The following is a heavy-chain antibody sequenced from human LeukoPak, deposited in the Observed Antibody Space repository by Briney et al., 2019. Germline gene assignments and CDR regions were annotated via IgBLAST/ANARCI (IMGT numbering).Heavy chain of an antibody. CDR2: INPNSGGT. CDR3: ADTVPAARGGVGYYYYMDV. CDR1: GYIFTDYY. D-gene: IGHD2-2*01. Sequence: ASVKVSCKASGYIFTDYYMHWVRQAPGQELGWMGRINPNSGGTNYAQKFQGRVTMTRDTSISTAYMELSRLRSDDTAVYYCADTVPAARGGVGYYYYMDVWGKGTTVTVSS. J-gene: IGHJ6*03. V-gene: IGHV1-2*06.